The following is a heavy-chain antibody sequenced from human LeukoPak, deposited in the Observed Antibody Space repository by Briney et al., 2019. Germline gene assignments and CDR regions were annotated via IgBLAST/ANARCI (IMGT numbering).Heavy chain of an antibody. CDR1: GYSFTSYW. J-gene: IGHJ6*03. D-gene: IGHD3-3*01. CDR2: IYPGDSDT. Sequence: GESLKISCKGSGYSFTSYWIGWVRQMPGKGLEWMGIIYPGDSDTRYSPSFQGQVTISADKSISTAYLQWSSLKASDTAMYYCARHFTISPNGMIYYYYYMDVWGKGTTVTVSS. CDR3: ARHFTISPNGMIYYYYYMDV. V-gene: IGHV5-51*01.